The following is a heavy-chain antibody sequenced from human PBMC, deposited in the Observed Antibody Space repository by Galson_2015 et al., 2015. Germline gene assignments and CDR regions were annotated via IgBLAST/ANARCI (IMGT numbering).Heavy chain of an antibody. J-gene: IGHJ4*02. D-gene: IGHD1-1*01. CDR3: ARVQGIQLAGSDF. CDR2: ISNDGSNA. V-gene: IGHV3-30*03. CDR1: GFTFSNYG. Sequence: SLRLSCAASGFTFSNYGMNWVRLAPGKGLEWVAVISNDGSNAYYADSVKGRFTISRDNSRNTVFLQMNSLRADDTAVYFCARVQGIQLAGSDFWGQGTPVTVSS.